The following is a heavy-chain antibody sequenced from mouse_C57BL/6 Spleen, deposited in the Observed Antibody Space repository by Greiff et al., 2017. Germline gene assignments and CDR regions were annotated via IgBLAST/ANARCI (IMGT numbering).Heavy chain of an antibody. CDR1: GYTFTSYW. D-gene: IGHD4-1*01. CDR3: ARLWEGYYFVY. V-gene: IGHV1-64*01. CDR2: IHPNSGST. Sequence: QVQLQQPGAELVKPGASVKLSCKASGYTFTSYWMHWVKQRPGQGLEWIGMIHPNSGSTNYNEKFKSKATLTVDKSSSTAYMQLSSLTSEDSAVXYCARLWEGYYFVYWGEGATLTVSS. J-gene: IGHJ2*01.